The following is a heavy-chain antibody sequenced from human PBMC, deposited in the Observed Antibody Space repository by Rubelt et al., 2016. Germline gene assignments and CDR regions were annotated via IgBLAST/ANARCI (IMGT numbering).Heavy chain of an antibody. D-gene: IGHD6-19*01. CDR1: EFSFSINA. CDR2: ISFDGTNK. V-gene: IGHV3-30*18. J-gene: IGHJ4*02. Sequence: QVELVESGGGVVQPGGSLRLSCAASEFSFSINAMHWVRQAPGKGLEWVALISFDGTNKYHADSVKGRFAVSRDNSKDTLYLQLNSLRPEDSAVYFCAKEGSGWYNLDSWGQGTQVTVSS. CDR3: AKEGSGWYNLDS.